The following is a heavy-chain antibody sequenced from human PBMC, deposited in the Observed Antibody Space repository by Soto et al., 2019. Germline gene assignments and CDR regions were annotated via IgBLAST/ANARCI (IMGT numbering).Heavy chain of an antibody. CDR2: IIPIFGTR. CDR3: ASSVAAAGSYGMYV. V-gene: IGHV1-69*13. J-gene: IGHJ6*02. CDR1: GGTFSNYA. Sequence: GASVKVSCKASGGTFSNYAITWVRQAPGQGLEWLGRIIPIFGTRDYAQKFQGRVTITADESTSTAYMELSSLRSEDTAVYYCASSVAAAGSYGMYVWGQGTTVTVSS. D-gene: IGHD6-13*01.